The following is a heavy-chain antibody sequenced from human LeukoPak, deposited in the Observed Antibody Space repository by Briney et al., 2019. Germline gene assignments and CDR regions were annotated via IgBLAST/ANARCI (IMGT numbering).Heavy chain of an antibody. CDR3: ARTQLLWFGESPYFHY. Sequence: SETLSLTCAVYGGSFSGYYWSWIRQPPGKGLEWIGEINHGGSTNYNPSLKSRVTISVDTSKNQFSLKLSSVTAADTAVYYCARTQLLWFGESPYFHYWGQGTLVTVSS. CDR1: GGSFSGYY. D-gene: IGHD3-10*01. CDR2: INHGGST. V-gene: IGHV4-34*01. J-gene: IGHJ4*02.